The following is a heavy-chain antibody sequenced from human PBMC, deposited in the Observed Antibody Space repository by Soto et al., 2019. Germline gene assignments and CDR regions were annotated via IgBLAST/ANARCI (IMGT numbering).Heavy chain of an antibody. CDR3: ARAISGYVT. J-gene: IGHJ5*02. Sequence: ASVKVSCKASGITFSTYAIHWVRQAPGQRLEWMGWINAGNGNTRYSQKLQGRVTLTRDTSASTAYMDLSSLRSEDTAIYYCARAISGYVTWGQGTLVTVSS. CDR2: INAGNGNT. D-gene: IGHD5-12*01. V-gene: IGHV1-3*01. CDR1: GITFSTYA.